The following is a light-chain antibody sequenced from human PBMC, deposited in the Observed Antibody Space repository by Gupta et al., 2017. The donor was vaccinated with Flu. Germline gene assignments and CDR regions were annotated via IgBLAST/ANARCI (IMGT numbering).Light chain of an antibody. CDR2: NTD. V-gene: IGLV7-43*01. Sequence: GTVTLTCASSTGAVTSTYYSNWCQQKPGQAPRALIYNTDKKLSWTPDRFSGFLLGGKAALTLAEVKPEDEGDYHCLLDYGGLWVFGGGTKLTVL. CDR1: TGAVTSTYY. CDR3: LLDYGGLWV. J-gene: IGLJ3*02.